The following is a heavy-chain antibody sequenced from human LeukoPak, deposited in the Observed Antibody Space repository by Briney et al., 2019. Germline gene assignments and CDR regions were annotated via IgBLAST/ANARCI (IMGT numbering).Heavy chain of an antibody. CDR2: FYYSGST. J-gene: IGHJ4*02. CDR3: ARGPDYYGSGRSAYYFDY. D-gene: IGHD3-10*01. Sequence: SETLSLTCTVSGGSVTSGHYYWSWIRQPPGKGLECIGYFYYSGSTNYNPSLKSRATISVDTSKNQFSLKLSSVTAADTAVYYCARGPDYYGSGRSAYYFDYWGQGTLVTVSS. V-gene: IGHV4-61*01. CDR1: GGSVTSGHYY.